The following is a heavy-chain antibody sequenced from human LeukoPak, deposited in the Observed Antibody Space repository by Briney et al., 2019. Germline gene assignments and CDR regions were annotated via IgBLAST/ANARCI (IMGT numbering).Heavy chain of an antibody. V-gene: IGHV3-21*01. D-gene: IGHD6-19*01. Sequence: GGSLRLSCAASGFTFNTYIMYWVRQAPGKGLEWVSSISGSSTYIHYADSLKGRFTISRDNAKNSLYLQIDSLRAEDTGAYYCARGGNSAWLDPPLPPDYWGQGTLVTVSS. CDR2: ISGSSTYI. J-gene: IGHJ4*02. CDR1: GFTFNTYI. CDR3: ARGGNSAWLDPPLPPDY.